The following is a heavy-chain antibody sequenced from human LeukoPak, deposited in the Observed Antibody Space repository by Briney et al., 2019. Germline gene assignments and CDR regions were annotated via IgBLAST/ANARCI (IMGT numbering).Heavy chain of an antibody. CDR2: IYYIGST. D-gene: IGHD3-9*01. V-gene: IGHV4-61*01. Sequence: PSGTLSLTCTVSGGSISSSSYYWSWIRQPPGKGLEWIGYIYYIGSTNYNPSLKSRVTISVDTSKNQFSLKLSSVTAADTAVYYCARVVGLYYDILTGTRWFDPWGQGTLVTVSS. CDR3: ARVVGLYYDILTGTRWFDP. CDR1: GGSISSSSYY. J-gene: IGHJ5*02.